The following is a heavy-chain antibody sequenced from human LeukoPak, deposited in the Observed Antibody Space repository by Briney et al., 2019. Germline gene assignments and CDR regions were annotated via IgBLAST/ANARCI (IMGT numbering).Heavy chain of an antibody. CDR2: ISSSSSYI. Sequence: GGSLRLSCAASGFSFSTFWMSWVRQAPGKGLEWVSSISSSSSYIYYADSVKGRFTISRDNAKNSLYLQMNSLRAEDTAVYYCASYYDFWSGYYTYYFDYWGQGTLVTVSS. V-gene: IGHV3-21*01. CDR1: GFSFSTFW. CDR3: ASYYDFWSGYYTYYFDY. J-gene: IGHJ4*02. D-gene: IGHD3-3*01.